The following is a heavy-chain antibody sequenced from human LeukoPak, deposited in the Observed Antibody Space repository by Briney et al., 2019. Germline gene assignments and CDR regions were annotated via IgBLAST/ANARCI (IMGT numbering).Heavy chain of an antibody. D-gene: IGHD3-10*01. CDR2: INPNSGGT. J-gene: IGHJ4*02. CDR3: ARVYYYGSGSWHFDY. CDR1: GYTFTGYY. V-gene: IGHV1-2*02. Sequence: ASVKVSCKASGYTFTGYYMHWVRQAPGQGLEWMGWINPNSGGTNYAQKFQGRVTMTRDTSISTAYMELSRLRSDDTAVYYCARVYYYGSGSWHFDYWGQGTLVTVSS.